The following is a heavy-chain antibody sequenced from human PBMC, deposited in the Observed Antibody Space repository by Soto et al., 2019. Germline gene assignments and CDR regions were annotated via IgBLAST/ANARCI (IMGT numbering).Heavy chain of an antibody. CDR2: IIPIFGTA. V-gene: IGHV1-69*13. D-gene: IGHD5-12*01. CDR3: ASKGHDIVATVGAFDI. J-gene: IGHJ3*02. CDR1: GGTFSSYA. Sequence: SVKVSCKASGGTFSSYAISWVRQAPGQGLEWMGGIIPIFGTANYAQKFQGRVTITADESTSTAYMKLSSLRSEDTAVYYCASKGHDIVATVGAFDIWGQGTMVTVSS.